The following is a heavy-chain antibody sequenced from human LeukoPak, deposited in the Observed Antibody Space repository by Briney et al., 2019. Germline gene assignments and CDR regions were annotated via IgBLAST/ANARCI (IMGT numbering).Heavy chain of an antibody. Sequence: GGSLRLSCAASEFTLRSYNMHWVRQAPGKGLEWVSYISTSSTYMYYADSVKGRFTISRDNAKNSLYLHMDSLRAEDTAVYYCARDASGSSIGLIDFWGQGTLVTVSS. CDR2: ISTSSTYM. V-gene: IGHV3-21*01. CDR3: ARDASGSSIGLIDF. CDR1: EFTLRSYN. D-gene: IGHD1-26*01. J-gene: IGHJ4*02.